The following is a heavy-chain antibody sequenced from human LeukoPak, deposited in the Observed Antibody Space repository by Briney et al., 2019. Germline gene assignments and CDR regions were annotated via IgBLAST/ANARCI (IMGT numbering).Heavy chain of an antibody. D-gene: IGHD7-27*01. J-gene: IGHJ5*02. CDR2: ISGSGGST. CDR3: ARDHGDRGFDP. V-gene: IGHV3-23*01. CDR1: GFTLSSYA. Sequence: GGSLRLSCAASGFTLSSYAMSWVRQAPGEGLEWVSAISGSGGSTYYADSVKGRFTISRDNSKNTLYLQMNSLRAEDTAVYYCARDHGDRGFDPWGQGTLVTVSS.